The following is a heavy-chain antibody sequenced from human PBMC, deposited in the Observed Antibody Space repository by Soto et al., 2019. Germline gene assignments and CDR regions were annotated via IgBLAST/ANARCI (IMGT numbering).Heavy chain of an antibody. V-gene: IGHV4-39*01. CDR3: ARHGPIFGVDYYYYYGMDV. CDR1: GGSISSSSYY. Sequence: SETLSLTCTVSGGSISSSSYYWGWIRQPPGKGLEWIGSIYYSGSTYYNPSLKSRVTISVDTSKNQFSLKLSSVTAADTAVYYCARHGPIFGVDYYYYYGMDVWGQGTTVTVSS. CDR2: IYYSGST. J-gene: IGHJ6*02. D-gene: IGHD3-3*01.